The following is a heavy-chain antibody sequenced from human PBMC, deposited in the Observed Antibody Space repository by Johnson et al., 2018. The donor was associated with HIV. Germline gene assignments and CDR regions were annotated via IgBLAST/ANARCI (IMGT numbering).Heavy chain of an antibody. Sequence: QVPLVESGGGVVQPGMSLRLSCAASGFTFSSYAIHWVRQAPGKWLECVALISYYGTNKYYADSVKGRFTISRDNSKNTLYLQMNSLRAEDTAVYYCAREELEPDVFDIWGQGTMVTVSS. D-gene: IGHD1-1*01. CDR2: ISYYGTNK. J-gene: IGHJ3*02. CDR3: AREELEPDVFDI. CDR1: GFTFSSYA. V-gene: IGHV3-30-3*01.